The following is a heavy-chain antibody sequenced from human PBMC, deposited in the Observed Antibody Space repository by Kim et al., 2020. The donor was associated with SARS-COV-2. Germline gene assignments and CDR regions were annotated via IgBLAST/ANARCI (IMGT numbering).Heavy chain of an antibody. Sequence: SETLSLTCAVYSGSFSGYYWSWIRQPPGKGLEWIGEINHSGTTNYNPSLKSRLTISVDTSKNQFSLRLTSVTAADTALYYCARSPRYYYDSSGYFFDYWGQGTLVTVSS. D-gene: IGHD3-22*01. V-gene: IGHV4-34*01. J-gene: IGHJ4*02. CDR1: SGSFSGYY. CDR3: ARSPRYYYDSSGYFFDY. CDR2: INHSGTT.